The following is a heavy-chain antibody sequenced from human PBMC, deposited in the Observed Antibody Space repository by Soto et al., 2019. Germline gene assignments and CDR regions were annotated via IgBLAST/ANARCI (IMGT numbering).Heavy chain of an antibody. CDR3: ATDSGYDLGNAFDI. D-gene: IGHD5-12*01. V-gene: IGHV1-69*08. CDR2: IIPILGIA. Sequence: QVQLVQSGAEVKKPGSSVKVSCKASGGTFSSYTISWVRQAPGQGLEWMGRIIPILGIANYAQKFHGRVTITADKSTSTAYMELSSLRSEDTAVYYCATDSGYDLGNAFDIWGQGTMVTVSS. CDR1: GGTFSSYT. J-gene: IGHJ3*02.